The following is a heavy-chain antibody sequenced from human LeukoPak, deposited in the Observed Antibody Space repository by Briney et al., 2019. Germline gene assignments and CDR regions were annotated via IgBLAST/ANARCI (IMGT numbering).Heavy chain of an antibody. J-gene: IGHJ6*02. CDR2: ISAYNGNT. CDR3: ARVPMIVVVDYYYYYGMDV. D-gene: IGHD3-22*01. Sequence: ASVKVSCKASGYTFTSYGISWVRQAPGQGLEWMGWISAYNGNTNYAQKLQGRVTMTTDTSTSTAYMELRSLRSDDTAVYYCARVPMIVVVDYYYYYGMDVWGQGTTVTASS. V-gene: IGHV1-18*01. CDR1: GYTFTSYG.